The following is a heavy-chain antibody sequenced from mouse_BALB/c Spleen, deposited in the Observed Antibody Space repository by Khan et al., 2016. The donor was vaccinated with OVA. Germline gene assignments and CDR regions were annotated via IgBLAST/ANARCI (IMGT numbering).Heavy chain of an antibody. CDR1: GYTFTDYY. CDR3: ARRNYFGYTFAY. J-gene: IGHJ3*01. CDR2: ISPGSGDT. V-gene: IGHV1-77*01. D-gene: IGHD1-2*01. Sequence: QVQLQQPGAELARPGASVKLSCKASGYTFTDYYINWVKQRTGQGLEWIGEISPGSGDTYYNEKFKGKATLTADKSSTTAYMQISSLTSEASAVYSCARRNYFGYTFAYWGQGTLVTVSA.